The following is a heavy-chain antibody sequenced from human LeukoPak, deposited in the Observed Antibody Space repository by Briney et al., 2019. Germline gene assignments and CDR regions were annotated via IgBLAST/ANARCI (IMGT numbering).Heavy chain of an antibody. D-gene: IGHD3-9*01. Sequence: GGSLRLSCAASGFTFSSYWMSWVRQAPGRGLEWVANIKQDGSEKYYVDSVKGRFTISRDNAKNSLYLQMNSLRAEDTAVYYCATAPTGYQRTYYFDYWGQGTLVTVSS. CDR2: IKQDGSEK. V-gene: IGHV3-7*01. CDR3: ATAPTGYQRTYYFDY. J-gene: IGHJ4*02. CDR1: GFTFSSYW.